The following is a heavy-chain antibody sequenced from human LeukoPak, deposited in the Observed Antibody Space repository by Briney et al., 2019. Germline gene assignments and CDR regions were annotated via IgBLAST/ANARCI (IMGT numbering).Heavy chain of an antibody. Sequence: SETLSLTCTVSGYYISSGYYWGWIRQPPGKGLEWIGSIYHSGSTYYNPSLKSRVTISVDTSKNQFSLKLSSVTAADTAVYYCARDLPGSDDYVWGSYRAPGYWGQGTLVTVSS. D-gene: IGHD3-16*02. CDR2: IYHSGST. V-gene: IGHV4-38-2*02. CDR1: GYYISSGYY. CDR3: ARDLPGSDDYVWGSYRAPGY. J-gene: IGHJ4*02.